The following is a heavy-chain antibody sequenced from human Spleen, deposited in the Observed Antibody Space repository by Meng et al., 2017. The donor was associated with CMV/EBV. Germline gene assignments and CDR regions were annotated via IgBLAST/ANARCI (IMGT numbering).Heavy chain of an antibody. CDR3: AREYRGSMDP. V-gene: IGHV3-11*01. Sequence: GGSLRLSCTASGFTFSDYYMSWIRQAPGRGLEWVSYIYSSGTTMYYPDSVKGRFTISRDNARNSLYLQMNSLTADDTAFYYCAREYRGSMDPWGQGTLVTVSS. J-gene: IGHJ5*02. CDR1: GFTFSDYY. CDR2: IYSSGTTM. D-gene: IGHD5-12*01.